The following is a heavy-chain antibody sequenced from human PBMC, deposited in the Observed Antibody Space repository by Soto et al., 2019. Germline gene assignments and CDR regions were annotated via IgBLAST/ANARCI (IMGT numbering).Heavy chain of an antibody. CDR1: GGTFTSET. J-gene: IGHJ6*03. D-gene: IGHD3-10*01. Sequence: QVQLVQSGPEVKKSGTSVKVSCKLSGGTFTSETISWVRQAPGQGLEWMGRIFPILGTENYAQKLQGRITITEDKSTNTGYMVLISLATVDTAVYFCSREEGSYIIGTFPFYFMDVWGDGAPVTVSS. CDR3: SREEGSYIIGTFPFYFMDV. V-gene: IGHV1-69*08. CDR2: IFPILGTE.